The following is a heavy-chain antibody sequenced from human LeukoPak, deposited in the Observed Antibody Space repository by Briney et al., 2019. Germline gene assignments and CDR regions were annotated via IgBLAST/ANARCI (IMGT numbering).Heavy chain of an antibody. D-gene: IGHD3-22*01. CDR3: AGANIYGRYNGYCFNV. Sequence: GGSLRLSCAGSGFTFSNYWMNWVRQAPGKGLEGVAPIKHDGSEKYYVDSVRGRFTISRDNAKKSLNLQMKRVRGEDTAEYYCAGANIYGRYNGYCFNVGGQGTMVTVSS. CDR1: GFTFSNYW. CDR2: IKHDGSEK. J-gene: IGHJ3*01. V-gene: IGHV3-7*01.